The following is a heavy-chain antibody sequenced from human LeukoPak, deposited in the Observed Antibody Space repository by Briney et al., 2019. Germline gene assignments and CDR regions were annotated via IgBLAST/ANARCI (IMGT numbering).Heavy chain of an antibody. CDR1: GGSITTNNYY. D-gene: IGHD3-10*01. CDR3: ARDGLLWFGELS. Sequence: SETLSLTCTVSGGSITTNNYYWSWIRQHPGKGLEWIGYIYSSGSTFYSPSLKSRVTISVDTSKNRFSLKLTSVTAADTAVYYCARDGLLWFGELSWGQGTLVTVSS. V-gene: IGHV4-31*03. J-gene: IGHJ5*02. CDR2: IYSSGST.